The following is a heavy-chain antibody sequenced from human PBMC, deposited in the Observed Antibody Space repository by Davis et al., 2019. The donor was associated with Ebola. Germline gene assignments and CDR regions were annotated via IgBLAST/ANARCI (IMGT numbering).Heavy chain of an antibody. D-gene: IGHD1-26*01. CDR2: IRSKANSYAT. J-gene: IGHJ4*02. Sequence: GESLKISCAASGFTFSGSAMHWVRQASGKGLEWVGRIRSKANSYATAYAASVKGRFTISRDDSKNTLFLLMNSLRAEDTAVYYCAKDRYSGSYPYYFDYWGQGTLVTVSS. V-gene: IGHV3-73*01. CDR1: GFTFSGSA. CDR3: AKDRYSGSYPYYFDY.